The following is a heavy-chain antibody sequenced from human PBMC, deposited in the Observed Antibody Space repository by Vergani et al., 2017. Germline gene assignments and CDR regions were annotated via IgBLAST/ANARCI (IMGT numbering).Heavy chain of an antibody. CDR2: ISGQNFRT. V-gene: IGHV3-9*01. CDR3: ADLYGDDCFSPF. Sequence: EVQLVESGGGLVQPGRSLRLSCAASGFTFDDYAMHWVRQAPGKGLEWVSGISGQNFRTHYADSVKGRFTISRDDSKNTVYLQINSLRAEDTAFYYCADLYGDDCFSPFWGQGTLVTVSS. CDR1: GFTFDDYA. D-gene: IGHD2-21*01. J-gene: IGHJ4*02.